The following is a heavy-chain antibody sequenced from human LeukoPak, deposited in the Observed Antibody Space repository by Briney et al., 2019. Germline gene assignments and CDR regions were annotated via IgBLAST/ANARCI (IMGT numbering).Heavy chain of an antibody. CDR3: ARVVTATRIVVVPAAINY. CDR1: GYTFTGYY. CDR2: INPNSGGT. Sequence: ASVKVSCKASGYTFTGYYMHWVRQAPGQGLEWMGWINPNSGGTNYAQKFQGRVTMTRDTSISTAYMELSRLRSDDTAVYYCARVVTATRIVVVPAAINYWGQGTLVTVSS. V-gene: IGHV1-2*02. J-gene: IGHJ4*02. D-gene: IGHD2-2*01.